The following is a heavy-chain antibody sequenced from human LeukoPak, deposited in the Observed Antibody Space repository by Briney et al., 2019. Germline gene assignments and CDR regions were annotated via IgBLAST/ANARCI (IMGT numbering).Heavy chain of an antibody. D-gene: IGHD3-3*01. CDR1: GYTFTSYY. Sequence: ASVKVFCKASGYTFTSYYMHWVRQAPGQGLEWMGIINPSGGSTSYAQKFQGRVTMTRDTSTSTVYMELSSLRSEDTAVYYCARGVDFWSGITDYFDYWGQGTLVTVSS. CDR3: ARGVDFWSGITDYFDY. V-gene: IGHV1-46*01. CDR2: INPSGGST. J-gene: IGHJ4*02.